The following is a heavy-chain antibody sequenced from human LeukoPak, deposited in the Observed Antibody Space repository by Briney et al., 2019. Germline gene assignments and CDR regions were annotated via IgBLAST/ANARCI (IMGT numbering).Heavy chain of an antibody. CDR3: ARDRAWNYFDY. Sequence: GGSLRLSCAASGFTFSTYGMHWVRQAPGKGLEWVAIISNDGSRKYYAHSVEGRFTISRDNSKNTLYLQMDSLRAEDTAVYYCARDRAWNYFDYWGQGTLVTVSS. D-gene: IGHD3-3*01. J-gene: IGHJ4*02. V-gene: IGHV3-30*03. CDR1: GFTFSTYG. CDR2: ISNDGSRK.